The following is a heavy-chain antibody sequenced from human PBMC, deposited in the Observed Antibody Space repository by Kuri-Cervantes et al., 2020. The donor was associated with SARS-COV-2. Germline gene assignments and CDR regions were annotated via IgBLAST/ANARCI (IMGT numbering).Heavy chain of an antibody. V-gene: IGHV3-64D*08. J-gene: IGHJ4*02. Sequence: GGSLRLSCAASGFTFSSYAMHWVRQAPGKGLEYVSAISSNGGSTYYADSVKGRFTISRDNSKNTLYLQMSSLRAEDTAVYYCARDLISSGWYGLYGYWGQGTLVTVSS. CDR1: GFTFSSYA. D-gene: IGHD6-19*01. CDR2: ISSNGGST. CDR3: ARDLISSGWYGLYGY.